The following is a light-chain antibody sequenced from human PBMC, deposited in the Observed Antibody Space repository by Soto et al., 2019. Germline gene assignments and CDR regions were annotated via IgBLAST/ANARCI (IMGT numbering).Light chain of an antibody. J-gene: IGLJ1*01. V-gene: IGLV2-14*01. CDR1: SSDVGGYNY. CDR3: SSYTSSSTILYV. CDR2: DVS. Sequence: QSALTQPASVSGSPGQSITISCTGTSSDVGGYNYVSWYQQHPGKAPKLMIYDVSNRPSGVSNRFSGSKSCSTASLTISGLQAEDEADYYCSSYTSSSTILYVFGTGTKLTVL.